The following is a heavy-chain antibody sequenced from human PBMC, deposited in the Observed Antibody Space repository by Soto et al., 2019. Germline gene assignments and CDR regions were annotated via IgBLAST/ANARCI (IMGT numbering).Heavy chain of an antibody. V-gene: IGHV1-8*01. CDR3: ARGITIFGVVPG. J-gene: IGHJ4*02. CDR1: GYTFTSYD. CDR2: MNPNSGNT. D-gene: IGHD3-3*01. Sequence: ASVKVSCKASGYTFTSYDINWVRQATGQGLEWMGWMNPNSGNTGYAQKFQGRVTMTRNTSISTAYMELSSLRSEDTAVYYCARGITIFGVVPGWGQGTLVTVSS.